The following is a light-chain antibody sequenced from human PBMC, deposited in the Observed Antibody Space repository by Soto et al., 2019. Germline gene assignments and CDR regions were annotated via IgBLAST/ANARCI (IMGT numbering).Light chain of an antibody. J-gene: IGKJ4*01. Sequence: EIQVTQSPPTLSASVGDRVTIAFRVSQTISTWMARYQQKPGKAPKLLVYDAYTLQSGVASRFSGSGSGTDFTLTISSLQPEDFATYYCQQLKSYPPVTFGGGTKVDI. CDR1: QTISTW. V-gene: IGKV1-5*01. CDR3: QQLKSYPPVT. CDR2: DAY.